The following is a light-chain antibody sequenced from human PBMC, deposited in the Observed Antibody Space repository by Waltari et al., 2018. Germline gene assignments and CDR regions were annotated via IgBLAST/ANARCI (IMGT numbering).Light chain of an antibody. J-gene: IGLJ2*01. V-gene: IGLV2-14*01. CDR2: EVY. CDR3: SSYTSSSTGI. Sequence: QSALTQPASVSGSPGQSITISCTGTSSDIGGYNFVSWYQQHPGKVPKLIIYEVYHRPSGVSYRCSGSKSGNTASLTISGLQAEDEADYYCSSYTSSSTGIFGGGTKLTVL. CDR1: SSDIGGYNF.